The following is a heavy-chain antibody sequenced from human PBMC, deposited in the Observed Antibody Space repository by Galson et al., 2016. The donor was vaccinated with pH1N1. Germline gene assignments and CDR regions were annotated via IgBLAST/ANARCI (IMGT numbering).Heavy chain of an antibody. V-gene: IGHV3-30*02. CDR2: IHHDVTNK. D-gene: IGHD7-27*01. CDR1: GFSFSNFG. J-gene: IGHJ3*02. CDR3: TKLGIDAFDI. Sequence: SLRLSCAASGFSFSNFGMHWVRQAPGKGLEWVTFIHHDVTNKDYADSVKGRFTISRDSSQNTLYLQMNSLRIEDTAVYYRTKLGIDAFDIWGQGTMVTVSS.